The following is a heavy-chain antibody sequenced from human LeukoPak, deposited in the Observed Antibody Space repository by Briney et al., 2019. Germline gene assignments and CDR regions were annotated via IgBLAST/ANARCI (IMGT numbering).Heavy chain of an antibody. V-gene: IGHV1-2*02. D-gene: IGHD6-13*01. CDR3: ALSLAAAGIGALY. J-gene: IGHJ4*02. CDR1: GYTFTGYY. Sequence: ASVKVSCKASGYTFTGYYMHWVRQAPGQGLEWMGWINPNSGGTNYAQKFQGRVTMTRDTSISTAYMELSSLRSEDTAVYYCALSLAAAGIGALYWGQGTLVTVSS. CDR2: INPNSGGT.